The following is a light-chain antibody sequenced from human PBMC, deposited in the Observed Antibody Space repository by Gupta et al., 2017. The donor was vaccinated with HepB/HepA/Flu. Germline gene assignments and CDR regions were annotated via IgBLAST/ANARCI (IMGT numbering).Light chain of an antibody. CDR1: SSNIGADYS. CDR2: HNN. J-gene: IGLJ2*01. V-gene: IGLV1-40*01. CDR3: QSYDTGHVL. Sequence: QSILTQPPSVSGAAGQSVIISCTGTSSNIGADYSVHWYQKVPGTGPKLLIHHNNLRSSGVPGRFSGAKSGTSASMNSTGLQAEDEAEYYCQSYDTGHVLFGGGTKVTVL.